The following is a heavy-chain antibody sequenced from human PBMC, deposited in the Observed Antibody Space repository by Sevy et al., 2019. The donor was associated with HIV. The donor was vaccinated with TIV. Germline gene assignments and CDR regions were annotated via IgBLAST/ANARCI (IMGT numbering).Heavy chain of an antibody. J-gene: IGHJ4*02. V-gene: IGHV4-39*01. Sequence: AENLSLTCTVSGDSISGTDYSWGWIRQPPGNGLEWIGNIHYKGTTYYNPSLKSRVTVSVDTSKNQFSLRLSSVGAADTAVNYCARLYPSGPRDYWGQGTSVPVSS. CDR1: GDSISGTDYS. D-gene: IGHD5-12*01. CDR2: IHYKGTT. CDR3: ARLYPSGPRDY.